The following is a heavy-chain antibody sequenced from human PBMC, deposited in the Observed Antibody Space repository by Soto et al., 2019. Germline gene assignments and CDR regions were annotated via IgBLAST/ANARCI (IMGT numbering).Heavy chain of an antibody. V-gene: IGHV3-53*01. CDR2: IYSGGST. J-gene: IGHJ6*02. D-gene: IGHD3-22*01. CDR3: ARDRRYYYDSNGGYYGMDV. CDR1: GFTVSSNY. Sequence: LRLSCAASGFTVSSNYMSWVRQAPGKGLEWVSVIYSGGSTYYADSVKGRFTISRDNSKNTLYLQMNSLRAEDTAVYYCARDRRYYYDSNGGYYGMDVWGQGTTVTVSS.